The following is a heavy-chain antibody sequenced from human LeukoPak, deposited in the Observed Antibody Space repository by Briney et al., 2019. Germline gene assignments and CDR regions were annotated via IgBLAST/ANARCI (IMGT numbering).Heavy chain of an antibody. CDR3: ARDSQYGSTWYFGFQQ. V-gene: IGHV3-43*02. CDR1: EFTFEDYA. D-gene: IGHD6-13*01. CDR2: ISGDGRST. J-gene: IGHJ1*01. Sequence: SGGSLRLSCAASEFTFEDYAMHWVRQVPGKGLEWVSVISGDGRSTYYADSVKGRFTISRDNNKNSLSLQMSSLRPEDTALYFCARDSQYGSTWYFGFQQWGRGTLVTVSS.